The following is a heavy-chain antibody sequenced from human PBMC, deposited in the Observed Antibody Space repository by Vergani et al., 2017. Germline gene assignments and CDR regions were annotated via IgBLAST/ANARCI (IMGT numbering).Heavy chain of an antibody. CDR3: ARGLGRFFRTQYYYYMDV. CDR2: MNPNSGNT. J-gene: IGHJ6*03. Sequence: QVQLVQSWAEVRKSGASVKVSCKASGYTFTSYDINWVRQATGQGLEWMGWMNPNSGNTGYAQKFQGRVTMTRNTSISTAYMELSSLRSEDTAVYYCARGLGRFFRTQYYYYMDVWGKGTTVTVSS. D-gene: IGHD3-3*01. CDR1: GYTFTSYD. V-gene: IGHV1-8*01.